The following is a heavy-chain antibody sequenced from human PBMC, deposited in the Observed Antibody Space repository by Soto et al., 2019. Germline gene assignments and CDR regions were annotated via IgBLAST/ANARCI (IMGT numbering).Heavy chain of an antibody. V-gene: IGHV3-33*01. CDR1: GFTFSSYG. D-gene: IGHD4-17*01. J-gene: IGHJ4*02. CDR3: ARDPGDYHLDY. CDR2: IWYDGSNK. Sequence: PGGSLRLSCAASGFTFSSYGMHWVRQAPGKGLEWVAVIWYDGSNKYYADSVKGRFTISRDNSKNTLYLQMNSLRAEDTAVYYCARDPGDYHLDYWGQGTLVTVSS.